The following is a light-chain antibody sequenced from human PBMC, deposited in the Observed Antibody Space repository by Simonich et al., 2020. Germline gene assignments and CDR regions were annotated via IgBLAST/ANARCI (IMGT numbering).Light chain of an antibody. CDR3: GTWDSSLSAGV. V-gene: IGLV1-51*01. J-gene: IGLJ3*02. CDR2: DNN. Sequence: QSVLTQPPSASGTPGQRVTISCSGSSSNIGSNYVSWYQQLPGTAPKLLIYDNNKRPSGMPDRFSGSKSGTSATLGITGLQTGDEADYYCGTWDSSLSAGVFGGGTKLTVL. CDR1: SSNIGSNY.